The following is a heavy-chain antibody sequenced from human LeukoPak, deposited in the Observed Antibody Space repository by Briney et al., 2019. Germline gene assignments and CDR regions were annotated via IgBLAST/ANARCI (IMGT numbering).Heavy chain of an antibody. CDR2: IYYSGST. J-gene: IGHJ3*02. D-gene: IGHD2/OR15-2a*01. V-gene: IGHV4-39*01. Sequence: SETLSLTCTVSGGSINSGSYYWGWIRQPPGKGLEWIGNIYYSGSTYYNPSLKSRVTVSVDTSKNQFPLRLSSVTAADTAVYYCARLPTFDAFDIWGQGTMVTVSS. CDR3: ARLPTFDAFDI. CDR1: GGSINSGSYY.